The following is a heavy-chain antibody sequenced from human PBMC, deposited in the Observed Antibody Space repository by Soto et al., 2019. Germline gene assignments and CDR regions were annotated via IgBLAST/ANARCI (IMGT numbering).Heavy chain of an antibody. CDR1: GYTFTSYG. V-gene: IGHV1-18*01. CDR3: ARDVDTAFYYYYGMDV. D-gene: IGHD5-18*01. CDR2: ISAYNGNT. J-gene: IGHJ6*02. Sequence: ASVKVSCKASGYTFTSYGISWVRQAPGRGLEWMGWISAYNGNTNYAQKLQGRVTMTTDTSTSTAYMELRSLRSDDTAVYYCARDVDTAFYYYYGMDVWGQGTTVTVSS.